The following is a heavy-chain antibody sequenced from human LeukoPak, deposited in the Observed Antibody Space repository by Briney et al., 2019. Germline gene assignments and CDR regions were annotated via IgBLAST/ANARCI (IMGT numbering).Heavy chain of an antibody. V-gene: IGHV3-7*01. Sequence: GGSLRLSCAASGFTFSSYWMSWVRQAPGKGLEWVANIKQDGSEKYYVDPVKGRFTISRDNAKNSLYLQMNSLRAEDTAVYYCARGGPGYCSSTSCYGLYHFDYWGQGTLVTVSS. CDR3: ARGGPGYCSSTSCYGLYHFDY. D-gene: IGHD2-2*01. CDR2: IKQDGSEK. J-gene: IGHJ4*02. CDR1: GFTFSSYW.